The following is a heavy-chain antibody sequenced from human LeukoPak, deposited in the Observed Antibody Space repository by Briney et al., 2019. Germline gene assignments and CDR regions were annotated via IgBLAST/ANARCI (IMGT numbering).Heavy chain of an antibody. J-gene: IGHJ4*02. V-gene: IGHV3-33*08. CDR3: ARDRYSSGREYFDY. CDR2: ILYDGTNK. Sequence: GGSLRLSCAASGFTFSSYGMHWVRQAPGKGLEWVAVILYDGTNKYYADSVKGRFTISRDNSKNTLYLQMNSLRAEDTAVYYCARDRYSSGREYFDYWGQGTLVTVSS. D-gene: IGHD6-25*01. CDR1: GFTFSSYG.